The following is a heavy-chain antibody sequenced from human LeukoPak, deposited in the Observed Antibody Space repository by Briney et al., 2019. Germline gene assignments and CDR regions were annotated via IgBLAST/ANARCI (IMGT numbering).Heavy chain of an antibody. D-gene: IGHD4-23*01. V-gene: IGHV4-39*07. CDR2: INHSGST. J-gene: IGHJ5*02. Sequence: SETLSLTCTVSGGSISSSSYYWGWIRQPPGKGLEWIGEINHSGSTNYNPSLKSRVTISVDTSKNQFSLKLSSVTAADTAVYYCARDQYYDYGGNSAFDPWGQGTLVTVSS. CDR3: ARDQYYDYGGNSAFDP. CDR1: GGSISSSSYY.